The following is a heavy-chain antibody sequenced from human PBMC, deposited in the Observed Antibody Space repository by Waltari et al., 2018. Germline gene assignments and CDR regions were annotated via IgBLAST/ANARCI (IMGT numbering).Heavy chain of an antibody. D-gene: IGHD2-15*01. Sequence: QVQLRESGPGLVKPSETLSLTCAVSIYSITSGHHWAWIRPSPGKGLEFIGNIYTSGSTYYSPALGSRVTILVETAKNQFSLKLSSVTAADTAVYYWARDSYWRGPGCYLFDSWGPGALVTVSS. CDR3: ARDSYWRGPGCYLFDS. J-gene: IGHJ4*02. CDR1: IYSITSGHH. CDR2: IYTSGST. V-gene: IGHV4-38-2*02.